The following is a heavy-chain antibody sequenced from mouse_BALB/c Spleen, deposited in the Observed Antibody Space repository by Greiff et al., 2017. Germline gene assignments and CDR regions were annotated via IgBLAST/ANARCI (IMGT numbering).Heavy chain of an antibody. Sequence: DVKLVESGGGLVKPGGSLKLSCAASGFAFSSYDMSWVRQTPEKRLEWVAYISSGGGSTYYPDTVKGRFTISRDNAKNTLYLQMSSLKSEDTAMYYCARPYYGSSYPFAYWGQGTLVTVSA. CDR1: GFAFSSYD. CDR3: ARPYYGSSYPFAY. D-gene: IGHD1-1*01. V-gene: IGHV5-12-1*01. J-gene: IGHJ3*01. CDR2: ISSGGGST.